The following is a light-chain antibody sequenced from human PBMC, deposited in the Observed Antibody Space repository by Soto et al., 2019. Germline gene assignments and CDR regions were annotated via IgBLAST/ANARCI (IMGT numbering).Light chain of an antibody. V-gene: IGKV1-39*01. CDR2: AAS. Sequence: DIQMTQSPSSLSASVGDRVSITCRASQSIINYLNLYHQKPVKAPKFLIYAASNLQSGVPSRFSGGGSGTDFTLTISSLQPEDFAAYYCQQSYSTPITFGQGTRLEIK. J-gene: IGKJ5*01. CDR3: QQSYSTPIT. CDR1: QSIINY.